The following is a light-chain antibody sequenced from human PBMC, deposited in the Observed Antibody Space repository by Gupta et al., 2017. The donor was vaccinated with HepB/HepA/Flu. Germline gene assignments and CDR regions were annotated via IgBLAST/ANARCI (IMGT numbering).Light chain of an antibody. V-gene: IGLV1-44*01. CDR2: TNY. CDR3: AAWDDSLNAVV. J-gene: IGLJ2*01. CDR1: SSNIGTNT. Sequence: QSILTQPPSLSGTPGQRVTISCSGSSSNIGTNTVNWYQQLPGTAPKLLIYTNYQRPSGVPDRFSGSTSGTSASLAISGLQSEDEADYFCAAWDDSLNAVVFGGGTKLTVL.